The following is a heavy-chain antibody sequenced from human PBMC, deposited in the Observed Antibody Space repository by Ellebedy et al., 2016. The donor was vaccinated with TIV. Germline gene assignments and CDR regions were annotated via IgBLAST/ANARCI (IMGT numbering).Heavy chain of an antibody. CDR1: GGSVSSTRYY. CDR3: ARTDPWQPIDD. Sequence: MPGGSLRLSCSVSGGSVSSTRYYWAWIRQPPGKGLEYIGSVYYSGSPYYNPSFKSRVTLSADTSKKQFPLNLRTVTAADTAVYYCARTDPWQPIDDWGQGILVSVSS. D-gene: IGHD2-21*02. V-gene: IGHV4-39*01. CDR2: VYYSGSP. J-gene: IGHJ4*02.